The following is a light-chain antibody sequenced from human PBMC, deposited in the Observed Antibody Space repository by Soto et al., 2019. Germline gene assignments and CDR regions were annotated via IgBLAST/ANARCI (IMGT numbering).Light chain of an antibody. CDR3: QQYNDWPLT. J-gene: IGKJ4*01. CDR2: GAS. V-gene: IGKV3D-15*01. Sequence: VMTQSPATLSVSPGERATLSCRASQSISSNLAWYQQKLGQAPRLFIFGASTRATGIPARLSGSGSGTEFTLTISSLQSEDFAVYYCQQYNDWPLTFGGGTKVDIK. CDR1: QSISSN.